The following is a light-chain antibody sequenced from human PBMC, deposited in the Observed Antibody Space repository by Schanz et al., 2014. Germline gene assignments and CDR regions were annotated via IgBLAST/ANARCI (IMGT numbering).Light chain of an antibody. Sequence: EIVLTQSPATLSLSPGERATLSCGASQSVAGNHLAWYQQRPGLAPRLLIYGASNRATGIPDRFSGSGSGTDFTLTISRLEPEDSAVYYCQHYSLSPLFGQGTKVDI. V-gene: IGKV3D-20*01. CDR3: QHYSLSPL. CDR2: GAS. J-gene: IGKJ1*01. CDR1: QSVAGNH.